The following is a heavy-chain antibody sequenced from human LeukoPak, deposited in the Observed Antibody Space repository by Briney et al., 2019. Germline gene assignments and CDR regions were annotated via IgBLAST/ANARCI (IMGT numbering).Heavy chain of an antibody. Sequence: ASVKVSCKASGGTFSSYAISWVRQAPGQGLEWMGWINPNSGGTNYAQKFQGRVTMTRDTSISTAYMELSRLRSDDTAVYYCARDLAVAGNYWGQGTLVTVSS. V-gene: IGHV1-2*02. CDR3: ARDLAVAGNY. CDR1: GGTFSSYA. D-gene: IGHD6-19*01. J-gene: IGHJ4*02. CDR2: INPNSGGT.